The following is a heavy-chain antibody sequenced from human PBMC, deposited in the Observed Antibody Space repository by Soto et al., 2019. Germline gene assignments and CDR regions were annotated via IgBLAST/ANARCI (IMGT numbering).Heavy chain of an antibody. J-gene: IGHJ4*02. V-gene: IGHV4-34*01. CDR2: INHSGST. Sequence: SETLSLTCAVYGGSFSGYYWSWIRQPPGKGLEWIGEINHSGSTNYNPSLKSRVTISVDTSKNQFSLKLSSVTAADTAMYYCASQGPYSGSYGYGGQETLVPVSS. D-gene: IGHD1-26*01. CDR3: ASQGPYSGSYGY. CDR1: GGSFSGYY.